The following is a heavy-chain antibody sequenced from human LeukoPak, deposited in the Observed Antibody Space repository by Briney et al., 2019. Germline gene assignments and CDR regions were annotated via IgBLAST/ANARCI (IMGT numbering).Heavy chain of an antibody. J-gene: IGHJ6*02. Sequence: LPGGSLRLSCAASGFTFSSYAMSWVRQAPGKGLEWVSATRGSGGSTYYADSVKGRFTISRDNSKDTRYLQTNSLRAEDTAVYYCAKRAGVTVARYGMDVWGQGTTVTVSS. V-gene: IGHV3-23*01. D-gene: IGHD6-19*01. CDR1: GFTFSSYA. CDR2: TRGSGGST. CDR3: AKRAGVTVARYGMDV.